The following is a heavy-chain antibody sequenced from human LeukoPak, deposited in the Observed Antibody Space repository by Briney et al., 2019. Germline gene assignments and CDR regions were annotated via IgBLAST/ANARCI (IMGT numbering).Heavy chain of an antibody. CDR2: FYYSGST. D-gene: IGHD1-26*01. CDR1: GGSFSTYY. Sequence: PSETLSLTCTVTGGSFSTYYWSCIRQPPGKGLEWIGHFYYSGSTSYNPFLKSRVTFSLDTSRNHFSRKFTCVTAADTALYYCARGQGGNYYLNYFDHWGQGALVTVSS. CDR3: ARGQGGNYYLNYFDH. V-gene: IGHV4-59*01. J-gene: IGHJ4*02.